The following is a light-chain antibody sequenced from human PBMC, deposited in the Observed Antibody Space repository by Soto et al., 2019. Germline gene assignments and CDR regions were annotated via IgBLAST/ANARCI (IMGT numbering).Light chain of an antibody. CDR2: GAS. CDR3: QQVSSYPLT. J-gene: IGKJ4*01. V-gene: IGKV3-20*01. Sequence: EMVLTQSPGTLSLHPGERATLSCRASQSVSSSYLAWYQQKPGQAPRLLIYGASSRATGIPDRFSGGGSGTDFILTISRLEPEDFAVYYCQQVSSYPLTFGGGTKVDI. CDR1: QSVSSSY.